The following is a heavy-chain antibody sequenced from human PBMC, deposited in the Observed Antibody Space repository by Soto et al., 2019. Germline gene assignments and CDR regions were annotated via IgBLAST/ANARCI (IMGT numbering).Heavy chain of an antibody. CDR3: ARRSSDSGWRHYFDY. CDR1: GYSFTFANYW. CDR2: ISPHDSNT. Sequence: GESLKISCKTSGYSFTFANYWIGWVRQMPGKGLEWMGIISPHDSNTRYSPSFQGQVTISADKSLSTAYLQWNTLRASDSAMYYCARRSSDSGWRHYFDYWGQGTLVTVSS. V-gene: IGHV5-51*01. D-gene: IGHD5-12*01. J-gene: IGHJ4*02.